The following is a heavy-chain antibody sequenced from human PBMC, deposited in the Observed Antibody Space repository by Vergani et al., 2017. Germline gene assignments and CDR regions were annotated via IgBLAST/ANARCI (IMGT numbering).Heavy chain of an antibody. Sequence: QVQLQQWGAGLLKPSETLSLTCAVYGGSFSGYYWSWIHQPPGKGLEWIGEINHSGSTNYNPSLKSRVTISVDTSKNQFSLKLSSVTAADTAVYYCARGXTRVRYCSGGSCYRGVDPWGQGTLVTVSS. J-gene: IGHJ5*02. V-gene: IGHV4-34*01. D-gene: IGHD2-15*01. CDR3: ARGXTRVRYCSGGSCYRGVDP. CDR1: GGSFSGYY. CDR2: INHSGST.